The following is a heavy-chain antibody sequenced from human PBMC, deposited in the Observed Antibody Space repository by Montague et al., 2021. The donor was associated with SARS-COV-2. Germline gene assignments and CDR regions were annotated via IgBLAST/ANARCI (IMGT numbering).Heavy chain of an antibody. J-gene: IGHJ6*02. CDR2: FYYSGST. CDR1: GGSISSYY. Sequence: SETLSLTCTVSGGSISSYYWTWIRQPPGKGLEWIGYFYYSGSTNYSPSLKSRVTMSVDTSKNQFSLKLSSVTAADTAVYYCARFLGYCSSVSCYPYYGMDVWGQGTTVTVSS. V-gene: IGHV4-59*12. D-gene: IGHD2-2*01. CDR3: ARFLGYCSSVSCYPYYGMDV.